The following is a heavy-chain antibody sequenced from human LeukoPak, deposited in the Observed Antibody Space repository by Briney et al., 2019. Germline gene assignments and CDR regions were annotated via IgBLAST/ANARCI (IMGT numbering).Heavy chain of an antibody. V-gene: IGHV1-2*02. D-gene: IGHD3-10*01. CDR2: INPNSGGT. Sequence: GASVKVSCKASGYTFTGYYMHWVRQAPGQGLEWMGWINPNSGGTNYAQKFQGRVTMTRDTSISTAYMELSRLRSDDTAVYYCAREWFGELFPEYYFDYWGQGTLVTVSS. CDR1: GYTFTGYY. J-gene: IGHJ4*02. CDR3: AREWFGELFPEYYFDY.